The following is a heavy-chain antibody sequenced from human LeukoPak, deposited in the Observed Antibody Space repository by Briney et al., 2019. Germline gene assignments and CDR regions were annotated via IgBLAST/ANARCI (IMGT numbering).Heavy chain of an antibody. J-gene: IGHJ5*02. Sequence: PSETLSLTCTVSGGSISSSSYYWGWIRQPPGKGLEWIGSIYYSGSTYYNPSLKSRVTISVDTSKNQFSLKLSSVTAADTAVYYCAREHYDSSGYYYRGWFDPWGQGTLVTVSS. CDR1: GGSISSSSYY. CDR3: AREHYDSSGYYYRGWFDP. CDR2: IYYSGST. D-gene: IGHD3-22*01. V-gene: IGHV4-39*07.